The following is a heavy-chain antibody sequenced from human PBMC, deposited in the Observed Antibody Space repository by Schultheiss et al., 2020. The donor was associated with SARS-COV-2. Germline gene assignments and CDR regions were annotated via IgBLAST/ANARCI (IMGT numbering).Heavy chain of an antibody. D-gene: IGHD3-3*01. V-gene: IGHV1-18*01. J-gene: IGHJ1*01. Sequence: GESLKISCKASGGTFSSYAISWVRQAPGQGLEWMGWISAYNGNTNYAQKLQGRVTMTTDTSTSTAYMELRSLRSDDTAVYYCARDLAAYYDFWSGYRGYFQRWGQGTLVTVSS. CDR2: ISAYNGNT. CDR3: ARDLAAYYDFWSGYRGYFQR. CDR1: GGTFSSYA.